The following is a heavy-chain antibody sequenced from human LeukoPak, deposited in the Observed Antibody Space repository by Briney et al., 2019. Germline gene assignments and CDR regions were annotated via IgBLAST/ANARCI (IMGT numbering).Heavy chain of an antibody. J-gene: IGHJ4*02. CDR1: GGSISSYY. Sequence: SETLSLTCTVSGGSISSYYWSLIRQPAGKGLEWIGRIYTSGSTNYNPSLKSRVTMSVDTSKNQFSLKLSSVTAADTAVYYCASGGDYYDSCGYQFGYWGQGTLVTVSS. CDR3: ASGGDYYDSCGYQFGY. D-gene: IGHD3-22*01. CDR2: IYTSGST. V-gene: IGHV4-4*07.